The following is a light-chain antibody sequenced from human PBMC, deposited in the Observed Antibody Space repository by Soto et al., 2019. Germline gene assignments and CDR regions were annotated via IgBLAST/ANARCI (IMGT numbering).Light chain of an antibody. Sequence: EAVLTQSPGTLSLFPGEIATLSCRASQSVSSSYLAWYQQKPGQAPRLLIFGASSRATGIPDRFSGSGSGTDFILTISRLEPEDFAVYYCQQYGNSRWTFGQGTKVEIK. CDR3: QQYGNSRWT. CDR1: QSVSSSY. CDR2: GAS. J-gene: IGKJ1*01. V-gene: IGKV3-20*01.